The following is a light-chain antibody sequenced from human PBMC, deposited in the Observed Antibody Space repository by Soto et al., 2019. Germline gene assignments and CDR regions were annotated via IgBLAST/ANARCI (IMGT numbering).Light chain of an antibody. V-gene: IGKV3-20*01. J-gene: IGKJ4*01. Sequence: EIVLTQSPGTLSLSPGDRATLSCRASQNLSSSYLAWYQQKLGQAPRLLIYGASSRATGIPDRFSGSVSGTDFILTISRLEHEDFAVYYCQQYDSSPRLTFGGGTKVEIK. CDR3: QQYDSSPRLT. CDR2: GAS. CDR1: QNLSSSY.